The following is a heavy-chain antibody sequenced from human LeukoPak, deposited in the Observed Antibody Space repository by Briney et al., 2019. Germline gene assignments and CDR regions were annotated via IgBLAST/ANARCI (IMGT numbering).Heavy chain of an antibody. Sequence: PGGSLRLSCAASGFTFSTYSMNWVRQAPGKGLEWVSCISSSSSYIYYADSVKGRFTISRDNAKNSLYLQMNSLRAEDTAVYYCARAHNWKYGSFDFWGQGTLVTVSS. D-gene: IGHD1-7*01. CDR2: ISSSSSYI. V-gene: IGHV3-21*01. CDR1: GFTFSTYS. J-gene: IGHJ4*02. CDR3: ARAHNWKYGSFDF.